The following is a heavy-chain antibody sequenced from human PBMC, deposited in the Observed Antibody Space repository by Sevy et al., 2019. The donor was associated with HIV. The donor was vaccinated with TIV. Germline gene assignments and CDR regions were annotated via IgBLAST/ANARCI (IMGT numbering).Heavy chain of an antibody. CDR2: ISGRGANK. D-gene: IGHD2-21*01. V-gene: IGHV3-23*01. J-gene: IGHJ2*01. CDR3: AKDGVVEITAFGSPIRNYWYFDV. CDR1: GFSSKHYA. Sequence: GSLRLSCAASGFSSKHYAMSWVRQAPGKGLEWVSTISGRGANKFFGGSVKGRFTISRDNSKNSLHPQMDSLRAEDTAIYDCAKDGVVEITAFGSPIRNYWYFDVWGRGTLVTVSS.